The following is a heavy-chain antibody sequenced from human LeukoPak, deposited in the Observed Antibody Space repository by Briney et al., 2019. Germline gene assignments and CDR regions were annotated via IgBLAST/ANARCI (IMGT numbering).Heavy chain of an antibody. CDR1: GYTFTGYY. J-gene: IGHJ4*02. D-gene: IGHD3-22*01. Sequence: GASVKVSCKASGYTFTGYYMHWVRQAPGQGLEWMGWINPNSGGTNYAQKFQGRVTMTRDTSISTAYMELSRLRSDDTAMYYCARSSITMIVVVTNWGQGTLLTVSS. CDR2: INPNSGGT. V-gene: IGHV1-2*02. CDR3: ARSSITMIVVVTN.